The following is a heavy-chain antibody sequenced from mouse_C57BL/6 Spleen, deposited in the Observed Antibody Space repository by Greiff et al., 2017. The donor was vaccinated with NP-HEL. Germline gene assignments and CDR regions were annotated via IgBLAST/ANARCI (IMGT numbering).Heavy chain of an antibody. CDR2: ISDGGSYT. V-gene: IGHV5-4*01. Sequence: EVKVVESGGGLVKPGGSLKLSCAASGFTFSSYAMSWVRQTPEKRLEWVATISDGGSYTYYPDNVKGRFTISRDNAKNNLYLQMSHLKSEDTAMYYCARDRNGNYDYWGQGTTLTVSS. CDR1: GFTFSSYA. D-gene: IGHD2-1*01. J-gene: IGHJ2*01. CDR3: ARDRNGNYDY.